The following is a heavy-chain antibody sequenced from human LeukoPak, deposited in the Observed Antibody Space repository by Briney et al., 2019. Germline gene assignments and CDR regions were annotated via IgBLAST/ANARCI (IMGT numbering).Heavy chain of an antibody. J-gene: IGHJ4*02. CDR3: SKSGLGGLDSTAYRFLEH. CDR1: GYSFTGHY. Sequence: ASVMVSCKASGYSFTGHYLYWVRQAPGQGLEWMGWINPASGGTEYAQIFQGRVSMTTDTYTNTAYMELTGLISDDTAVYYCSKSGLGGLDSTAYRFLEHWGQGTLIAVSS. V-gene: IGHV1-2*02. D-gene: IGHD3-22*01. CDR2: INPASGGT.